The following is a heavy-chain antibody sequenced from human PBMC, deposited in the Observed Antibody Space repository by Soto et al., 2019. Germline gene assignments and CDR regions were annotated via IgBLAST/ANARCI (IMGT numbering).Heavy chain of an antibody. Sequence: EVQLVESGGGLVKPGGSLRLSCAASGFTFSSYSMNCVRQAPGKGLEWVSSISSSSSYIYYADSVKGRFTISRDNAKNSLYLQMNSLRAEDTAVYYCARDRLTGNYYYGMDVWGQGTTVTVSS. D-gene: IGHD7-27*01. CDR1: GFTFSSYS. CDR3: ARDRLTGNYYYGMDV. J-gene: IGHJ6*02. V-gene: IGHV3-21*01. CDR2: ISSSSSYI.